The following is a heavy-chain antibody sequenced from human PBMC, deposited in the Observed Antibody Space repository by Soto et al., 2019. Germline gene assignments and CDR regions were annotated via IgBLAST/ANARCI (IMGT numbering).Heavy chain of an antibody. Sequence: ASVKVSCKASGYTFTSYAMRWVRQAPGQRLEWMGWINAGNGNTKYSQKFQGRVTITRDTSASTAYMELSSLRSEDTAVYYCARDEVSLYYYGMDVWGQGTTVTVSS. J-gene: IGHJ6*02. CDR2: INAGNGNT. CDR3: ARDEVSLYYYGMDV. D-gene: IGHD1-20*01. CDR1: GYTFTSYA. V-gene: IGHV1-3*01.